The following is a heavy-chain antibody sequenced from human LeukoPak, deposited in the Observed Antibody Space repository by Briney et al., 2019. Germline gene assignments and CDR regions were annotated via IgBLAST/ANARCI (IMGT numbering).Heavy chain of an antibody. CDR1: GYTFTSYG. J-gene: IGHJ6*02. D-gene: IGHD3-3*01. Sequence: ASVKVSCKASGYTFTSYGISWVRQAPGQGLEWMGWISAYNGNTNYAQKLQGRVTMTTDTSTSTAYMELRSLRSDDTAVYYCARDLLDFWSGYIHYYYYGMDVWGQGTTVTVSS. CDR3: ARDLLDFWSGYIHYYYYGMDV. CDR2: ISAYNGNT. V-gene: IGHV1-18*01.